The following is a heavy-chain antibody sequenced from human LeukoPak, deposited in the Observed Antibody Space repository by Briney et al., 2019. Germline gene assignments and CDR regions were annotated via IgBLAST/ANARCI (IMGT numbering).Heavy chain of an antibody. J-gene: IGHJ4*02. CDR1: GYSFTDYY. Sequence: ASVTVSFKASGYSFTDYYMHWVRQAPGQGLEWMGRINPKRGGTNYAQKFQGRVTLTRDTSISTAHMELSRLTSDETAVYYCALLWFGELWTKDYWGQGTLVTVSS. CDR3: ALLWFGELWTKDY. CDR2: INPKRGGT. D-gene: IGHD3-10*01. V-gene: IGHV1-2*06.